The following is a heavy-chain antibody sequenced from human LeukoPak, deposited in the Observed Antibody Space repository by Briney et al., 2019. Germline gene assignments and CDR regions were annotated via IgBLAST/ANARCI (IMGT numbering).Heavy chain of an antibody. J-gene: IGHJ4*02. Sequence: SETLSLTCAVSGGSISSSNWWSWVRQPPGKGLEWIGEIYHSGSTNYNPSLKSRVTISVDKSKNQFSLKLSSVTAADTAVYYCARKSRTYYYGSGSYWWGQGTLVTVSS. CDR3: ARKSRTYYYGSGSYW. D-gene: IGHD3-10*01. CDR2: IYHSGST. CDR1: GGSISSSNW. V-gene: IGHV4-4*02.